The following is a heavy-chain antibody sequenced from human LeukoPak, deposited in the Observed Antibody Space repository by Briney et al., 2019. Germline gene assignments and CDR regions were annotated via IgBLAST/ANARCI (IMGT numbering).Heavy chain of an antibody. V-gene: IGHV4-31*03. CDR2: IYRSGST. CDR1: GGSISGYY. CDR3: ARDPGVPAARFDY. J-gene: IGHJ4*02. Sequence: SETLSLTCTVSGGSISGYYWSWIRQHPGKGLEWIGYIYRSGSTYYNPSLKSRVTISVDTSKNQFSLKLSSVTAADTAVYYCARDPGVPAARFDYWGLGTLVTVSS. D-gene: IGHD2-2*01.